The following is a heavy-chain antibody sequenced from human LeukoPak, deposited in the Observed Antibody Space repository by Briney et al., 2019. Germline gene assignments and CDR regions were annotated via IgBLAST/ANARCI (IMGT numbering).Heavy chain of an antibody. CDR1: GFTFDDYA. CDR3: AKGTGFYCSSTSCYTSEPHFDY. V-gene: IGHV3-9*01. D-gene: IGHD2-2*02. CDR2: ISWNSGSI. J-gene: IGHJ4*02. Sequence: GGSLRLSCAASGFTFDDYAMHWVRQAPRKGLEWVSGISWNSGSIGYADSVKGRFTISRDNAKNSLYLQMNSLRAKDTALYYCAKGTGFYCSSTSCYTSEPHFDYWGQGTLVTVSS.